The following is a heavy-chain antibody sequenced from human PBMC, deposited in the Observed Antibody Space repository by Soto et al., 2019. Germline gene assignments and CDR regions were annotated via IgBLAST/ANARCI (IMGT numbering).Heavy chain of an antibody. CDR2: IKQDGSEK. CDR3: ARVRVVGATRLYYHYGLDV. V-gene: IGHV3-7*01. D-gene: IGHD1-26*01. Sequence: EVQLVESGGGLVQPGGSLRLSCAASGFTFSSYWMSWVRQAPGKGLEWVANIKQDGSEKYYVDSVKGRFTISRDNAKNSLYLQMNSLRAEDTAVYYCARVRVVGATRLYYHYGLDVWGQGTTVTVSS. J-gene: IGHJ6*02. CDR1: GFTFSSYW.